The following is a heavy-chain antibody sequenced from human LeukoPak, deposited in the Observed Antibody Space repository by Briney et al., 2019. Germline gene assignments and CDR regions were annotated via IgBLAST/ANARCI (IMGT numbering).Heavy chain of an antibody. CDR2: IYYSGST. V-gene: IGHV4-39*07. J-gene: IGHJ2*01. CDR3: RALTPTWVTTGWYFDL. Sequence: SETLSLTCTVSGGSISSSSYYWGWIRQPPGKGLEWIGSIYYSGSTYYNPSLKSRVTISVDTSKNQFSLKLSSVTAADTAVYYCRALTPTWVTTGWYFDLWGRGTLVTVSS. D-gene: IGHD4-11*01. CDR1: GGSISSSSYY.